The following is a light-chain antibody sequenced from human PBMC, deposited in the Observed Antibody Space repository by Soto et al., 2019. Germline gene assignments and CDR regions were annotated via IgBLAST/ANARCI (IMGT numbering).Light chain of an antibody. CDR3: NSYTNNNTFV. J-gene: IGLJ1*01. CDR2: EVS. Sequence: QSALTQPASVSGSPGQSITISCTGTSSDVGGYNYVSWFQQHPGKAPKLMIYEVSNRPSGVSNRFPGSRSGNTASLTISGLQSEDEAEYYCNSYTNNNTFVFGTGTKLTVL. CDR1: SSDVGGYNY. V-gene: IGLV2-14*01.